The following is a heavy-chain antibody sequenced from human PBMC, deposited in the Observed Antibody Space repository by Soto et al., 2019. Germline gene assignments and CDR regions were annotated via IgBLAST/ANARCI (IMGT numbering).Heavy chain of an antibody. CDR1: GGSISNHX. D-gene: IGHD7-27*01. J-gene: IGHJ4*02. V-gene: IGHV4-59*11. CDR2: IYYNGNT. Sequence: QVQLQESGPGLVKPSETLSLTCTVSGGSISNHXWSWIRQPPGKGLEWIGYIYYNGNTNYNPPLKSRVTMSVDTSKNQISLKLSSVTAADTAVYYCTRANWYSEYWGQGTLVTVSS. CDR3: TRANWYSEY.